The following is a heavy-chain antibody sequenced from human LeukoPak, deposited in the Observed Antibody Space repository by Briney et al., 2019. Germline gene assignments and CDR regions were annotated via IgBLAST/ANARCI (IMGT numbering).Heavy chain of an antibody. V-gene: IGHV3-33*01. CDR1: GFSFSSYD. CDR2: VWHDGSNR. J-gene: IGHJ4*02. CDR3: ARRFGYCSSTSCRDY. Sequence: GGSLRLSCAASGFSFSSYDMHWVRQAPGKGLEWVAVVWHDGSNRYYGDSVKGRFAISRDNSKNTLYLQMNSLRAEDTAVYYCARRFGYCSSTSCRDYWGQGTLVTVSS. D-gene: IGHD2-2*03.